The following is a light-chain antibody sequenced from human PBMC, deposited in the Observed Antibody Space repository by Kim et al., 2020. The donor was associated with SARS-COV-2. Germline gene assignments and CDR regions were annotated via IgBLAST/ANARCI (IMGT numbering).Light chain of an antibody. Sequence: GQSVAISCTGTSSDVGGYNYVSWYQQHPGKAPKLMIYEVIKRPSGVPDRFSGSKSGNTAYLTVSGLQAEDEADYYCTSYGGRHNLVFGGGTQLTVL. CDR3: TSYGGRHNLV. J-gene: IGLJ3*02. CDR1: SSDVGGYNY. V-gene: IGLV2-8*01. CDR2: EVI.